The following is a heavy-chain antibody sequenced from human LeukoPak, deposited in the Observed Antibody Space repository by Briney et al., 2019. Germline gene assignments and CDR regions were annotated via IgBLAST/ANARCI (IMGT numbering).Heavy chain of an antibody. Sequence: GGSLRLSCAASGFTFSDYYMSWIRQTPGKGLEWVSYISSSGYTTYHADSVKGRFTISRDNAKNSLYLQVNSLRAEDMTVYYCVRGVGSSTSCYVRAFDIWGQGTMVTVSS. CDR1: GFTFSDYY. V-gene: IGHV3-11*01. CDR3: VRGVGSSTSCYVRAFDI. CDR2: ISSSGYTT. D-gene: IGHD2-2*01. J-gene: IGHJ3*02.